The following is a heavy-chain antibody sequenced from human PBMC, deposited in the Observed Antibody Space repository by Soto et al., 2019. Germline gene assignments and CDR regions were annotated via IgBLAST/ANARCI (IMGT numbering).Heavy chain of an antibody. CDR1: GFTFDDYA. J-gene: IGHJ4*02. D-gene: IGHD6-6*01. V-gene: IGHV3-9*01. CDR2: ISWNSGSI. Sequence: LRLSCAASGFTFDDYAMHWVRQAPGKGLEWVSGISWNSGSIGYADSVKGRFTISRDNAKNSLYLQMNSLRAEDTALYYCAKDIGAARPYPSYFDYWGQGTLVTVSS. CDR3: AKDIGAARPYPSYFDY.